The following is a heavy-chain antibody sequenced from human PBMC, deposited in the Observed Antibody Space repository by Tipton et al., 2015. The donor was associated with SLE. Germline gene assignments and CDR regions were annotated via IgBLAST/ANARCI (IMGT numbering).Heavy chain of an antibody. CDR3: ARLYYYDSSGYYSDFQH. V-gene: IGHV4-59*06. CDR2: IYYSGST. D-gene: IGHD3-22*01. J-gene: IGHJ1*01. CDR1: GGSISSYY. Sequence: TLSLTCTVSGGSISSYYWSWIRQPPGKGLEWIGYIYYSGSTYYNPSLKSRVTISVDTSKNQFSLKLSSVTAADTAVYYCARLYYYDSSGYYSDFQHWGQGTLVTVSS.